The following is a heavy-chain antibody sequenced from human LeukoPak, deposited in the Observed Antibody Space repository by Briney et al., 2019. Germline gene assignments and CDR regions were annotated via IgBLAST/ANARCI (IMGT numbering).Heavy chain of an antibody. D-gene: IGHD4-17*01. Sequence: GGSLRLSCAASGFTFSSYSMNWVRQAPGKGLGWVSSITSSSYIYYADSVKGRFTISRDNAKNSLYLQMNSLRAEDTAVYYCARDLVLYGDYWGQGTLVTVSS. CDR3: ARDLVLYGDY. V-gene: IGHV3-21*01. CDR1: GFTFSSYS. J-gene: IGHJ4*02. CDR2: ITSSSYI.